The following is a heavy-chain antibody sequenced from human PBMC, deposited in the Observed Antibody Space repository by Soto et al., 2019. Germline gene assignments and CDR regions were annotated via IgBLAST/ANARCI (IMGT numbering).Heavy chain of an antibody. J-gene: IGHJ6*02. CDR3: AREGAAAARDYYSYYGMDV. D-gene: IGHD6-13*01. V-gene: IGHV4-31*02. Sequence: SETLSLTCTVSGGSISSGGYYWSWIRQHPGKGLEWIGYIYYSGSTYYNPSLKSRVTISVDTSKNQFSLKLSSVTAADTAVYYCAREGAAAARDYYSYYGMDVWGQGTTVTVSS. CDR1: GGSISSGGYY. CDR2: IYYSGST.